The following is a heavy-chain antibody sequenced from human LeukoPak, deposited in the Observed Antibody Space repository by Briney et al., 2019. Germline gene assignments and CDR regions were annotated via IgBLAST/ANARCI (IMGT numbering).Heavy chain of an antibody. CDR2: IYYSGST. J-gene: IGHJ2*01. V-gene: IGHV4-59*08. Sequence: SETPSLTCTVSGGSISSYYWSWIRQPPGKGLEWIGYIYYSGSTNYNPSLKSRVTISVDTSKNQFSLKLSSVTAADTAVYYCARHGPYYYDSSGRHWYFDLWGRGTLVTVSS. D-gene: IGHD3-22*01. CDR3: ARHGPYYYDSSGRHWYFDL. CDR1: GGSISSYY.